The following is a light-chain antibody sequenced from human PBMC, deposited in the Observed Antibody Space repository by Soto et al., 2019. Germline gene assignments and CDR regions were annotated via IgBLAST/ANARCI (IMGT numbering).Light chain of an antibody. Sequence: QSVLTQPASVSGSPGQSITISCTGTSSDVGGNKYVSWYQHYPGKAPELMICDVSNRPSGVSNRFSGSKSGNTASLTISTLQAEDEADYYCSASTGTTYVFGTGTKVTVL. CDR2: DVS. J-gene: IGLJ1*01. CDR3: SASTGTTYV. CDR1: SSDVGGNKY. V-gene: IGLV2-14*03.